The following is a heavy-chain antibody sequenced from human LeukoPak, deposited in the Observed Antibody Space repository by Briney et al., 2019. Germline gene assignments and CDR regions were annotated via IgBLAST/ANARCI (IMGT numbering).Heavy chain of an antibody. CDR3: ARRVAVARRDAFDI. CDR1: GYTFTSYG. CDR2: ISSYNGNT. V-gene: IGHV1-18*01. Sequence: ASVKVSCKASGYTFTSYGISWVRQALGQRLEWMGWISSYNGNTNYAQKLQCRVTMSTDTSTGTAYMELRSLRSDDTAVYYCARRVAVARRDAFDIWGQGTMVTVSS. J-gene: IGHJ3*02. D-gene: IGHD6-19*01.